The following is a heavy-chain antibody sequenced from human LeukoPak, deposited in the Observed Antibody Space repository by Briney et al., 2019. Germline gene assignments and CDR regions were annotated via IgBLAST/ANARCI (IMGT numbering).Heavy chain of an antibody. J-gene: IGHJ4*02. CDR3: ARDYKYAFDN. Sequence: GGSLRLSCAASGFTFSDYSMNWVRQAPGKGLEWISYIGIDSGNTNYADSVKGGFTISGDKAKNSLYLQMNSLRVEDTAVYYCARDYKYAFDNWGQGTLVTASS. CDR1: GFTFSDYS. V-gene: IGHV3-48*01. D-gene: IGHD5-24*01. CDR2: IGIDSGNT.